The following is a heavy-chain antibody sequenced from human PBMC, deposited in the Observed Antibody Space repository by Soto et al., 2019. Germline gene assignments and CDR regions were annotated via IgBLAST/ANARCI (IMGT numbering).Heavy chain of an antibody. CDR2: ISGSGGST. J-gene: IGHJ4*02. D-gene: IGHD1-20*01. CDR1: GFTFSSYA. CDR3: AKLMYNWNDGGPFVY. V-gene: IGHV3-23*01. Sequence: GGSLRLSCAASGFTFSSYAMSWVRQAPGKGLEWVSAISGSGGSTYYADSVKGRFTISRDNSKNTLYLQMNSLRAEDTAVYYCAKLMYNWNDGGPFVYWGQGTLVTVSS.